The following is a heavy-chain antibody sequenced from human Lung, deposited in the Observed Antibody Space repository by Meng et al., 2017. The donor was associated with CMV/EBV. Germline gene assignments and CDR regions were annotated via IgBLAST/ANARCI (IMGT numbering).Heavy chain of an antibody. CDR1: GYTFTEYA. CDR3: ARDVYGGYDS. V-gene: IGHV1-3*01. Sequence: KVSCKTSGYTFTEYAMQWVRQAPGQRLEWMGWINVDSGNTKYSQNFQDRLTITRDTSATTAYMELSSLRSEDTAVYYCARDVYGGYDSWGQGTLVTVSS. J-gene: IGHJ5*01. CDR2: INVDSGNT. D-gene: IGHD5-12*01.